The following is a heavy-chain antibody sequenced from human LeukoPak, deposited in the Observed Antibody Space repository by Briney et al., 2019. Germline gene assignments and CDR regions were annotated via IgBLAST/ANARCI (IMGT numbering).Heavy chain of an antibody. CDR2: IRYDGSNK. D-gene: IGHD2-2*01. CDR3: AKDQLPADPFDY. Sequence: GGSLRLSCAASGFTSSSYGMHWVRQAPGKGLEWVAFIRYDGSNKYYADSVKGRFTISRDNSKNTLYLQMNSLRAEDTAVYYCAKDQLPADPFDYWGQGTLVTVSS. V-gene: IGHV3-30*02. CDR1: GFTSSSYG. J-gene: IGHJ4*02.